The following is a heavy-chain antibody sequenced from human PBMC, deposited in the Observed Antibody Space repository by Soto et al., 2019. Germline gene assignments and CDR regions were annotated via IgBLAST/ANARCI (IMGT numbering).Heavy chain of an antibody. V-gene: IGHV4-30-2*01. J-gene: IGHJ5*02. CDR2: IYRSGGS. D-gene: IGHD6-13*01. CDR1: GGSISSGGYS. Sequence: SETLSLTCAVSGGSISSGGYSWSWIRQPPGKGLEWIGYIYRSGGSYYNPSLESRVTISVDRSKNQFSLKLSSVTAADTAVYCCARGYLAAAGYNWFDPWGQGTLVTVSS. CDR3: ARGYLAAAGYNWFDP.